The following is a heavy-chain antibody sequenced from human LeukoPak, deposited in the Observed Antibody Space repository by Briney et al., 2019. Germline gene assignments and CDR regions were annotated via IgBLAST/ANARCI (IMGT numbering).Heavy chain of an antibody. V-gene: IGHV3-11*01. CDR3: ARSEVVTSFDY. J-gene: IGHJ4*02. D-gene: IGHD2-21*02. CDR2: SSNGGSTI. CDR1: GFTFSDFY. Sequence: PGGSLRLSCAASGFTFSDFYMTWIRQAPGKGLEWVSYSSNGGSTIYYADSVKGRFTISRDNAKNSLYLQMNSLRAEDTAVYYCARSEVVTSFDYWGQGTLVTVSS.